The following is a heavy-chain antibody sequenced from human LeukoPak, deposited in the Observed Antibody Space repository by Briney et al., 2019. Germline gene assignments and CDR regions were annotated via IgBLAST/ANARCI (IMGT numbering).Heavy chain of an antibody. Sequence: PGGSLRLSCSGSGFTFSSYWMHWVRQAPGKGRVWVSRISTDASSTTYADSAKGRFTISRDNAKGTLYLHMSSLRAEDTAVYYCTGHHQAYSRTYWGQGTLVTVSS. D-gene: IGHD4-11*01. CDR2: ISTDASST. CDR1: GFTFSSYW. V-gene: IGHV3-74*01. J-gene: IGHJ4*02. CDR3: TGHHQAYSRTY.